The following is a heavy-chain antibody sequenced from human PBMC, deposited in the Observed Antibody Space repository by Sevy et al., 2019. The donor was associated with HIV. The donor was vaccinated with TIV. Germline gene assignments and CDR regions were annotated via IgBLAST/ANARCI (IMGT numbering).Heavy chain of an antibody. CDR3: ARVKSDYYDSSGYFDI. CDR1: GFTFSSYW. J-gene: IGHJ3*02. Sequence: GGPLRLSCAASGFTFSSYWMSWVRQAPGKGLEWVANIKQEGSESYYVESVKGGFTISRDNAKNSLYLQMNSLRADDTAVYYCARVKSDYYDSSGYFDIWGQGTMVTVSS. V-gene: IGHV3-7*01. D-gene: IGHD3-22*01. CDR2: IKQEGSES.